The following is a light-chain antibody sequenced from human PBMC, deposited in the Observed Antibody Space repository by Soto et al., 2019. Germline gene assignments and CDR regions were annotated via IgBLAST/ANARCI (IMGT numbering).Light chain of an antibody. J-gene: IGKJ2*01. Sequence: EIVMTQSPATLSVSPGESATLSCRASQSISSELAWYQQKPGQPPRLLIYGASTRATGVPARFTGSGSGSDFTLTISGLQSEDFAVYYCQQCHNWPITFGQGTRLEI. CDR1: QSISSE. V-gene: IGKV3-15*01. CDR3: QQCHNWPIT. CDR2: GAS.